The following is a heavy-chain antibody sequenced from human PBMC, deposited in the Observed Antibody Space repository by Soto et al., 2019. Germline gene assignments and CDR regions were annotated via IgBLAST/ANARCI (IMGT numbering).Heavy chain of an antibody. CDR2: INSAGSST. CDR3: ALSHTVTTDY. J-gene: IGHJ4*02. Sequence: EVQLVESGGGLVQPGGSLRLCYAASGLTFSSYWMHWVRQAPGRGLVWVSRINSAGSSTSYADSVKGRFTISRDNAKNTLYLQMNSLRAEDTAVYYCALSHTVTTDYWGQGTLVTVSS. CDR1: GLTFSSYW. D-gene: IGHD4-17*01. V-gene: IGHV3-74*01.